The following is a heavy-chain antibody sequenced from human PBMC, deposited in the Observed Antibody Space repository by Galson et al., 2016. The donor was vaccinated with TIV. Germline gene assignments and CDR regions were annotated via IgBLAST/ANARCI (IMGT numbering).Heavy chain of an antibody. CDR1: GVSITLSNYF. Sequence: QVQLQESGPGLVKPSETLSLTCPVSGVSITLSNYFWGWIRQPPGTGREWIGRVYYTGDTYSNPPLKSRVTISADTSKNQFSLKLNSVTAAGTAGYHCARHYEWGPGLGAFDVWGLGTMVTVSS. J-gene: IGHJ3*01. D-gene: IGHD2-8*01. CDR3: ARHYEWGPGLGAFDV. V-gene: IGHV4-39*01. CDR2: VYYTGDT.